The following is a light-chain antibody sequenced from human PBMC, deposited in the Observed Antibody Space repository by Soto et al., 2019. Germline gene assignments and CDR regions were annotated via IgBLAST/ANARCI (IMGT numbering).Light chain of an antibody. J-gene: IGKJ1*01. V-gene: IGKV1-39*01. CDR3: QQRDTAPRT. Sequence: DIQMTQSPSSLSASVGDTVTLLCRASQSITTYLNWYQQKPGKAPNLLIFAASRLPRGVPSRFSASGSGTEFTLTISSLQPEDFATYYCQQRDTAPRTVGQGTKVEMK. CDR1: QSITTY. CDR2: AAS.